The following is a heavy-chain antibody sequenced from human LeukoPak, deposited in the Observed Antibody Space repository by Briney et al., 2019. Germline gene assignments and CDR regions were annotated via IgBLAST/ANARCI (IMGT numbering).Heavy chain of an antibody. CDR3: ARGWYDFWSGYYGL. V-gene: IGHV3-21*01. Sequence: GGSLRLSCAASGFTFSSYSMNWVRQAPGKGLEWVSSISSSSSSYIYYADSVRGRFTISRDNAKNSLYLQMNSLRAEDTAVYYCARGWYDFWSGYYGLWGQGTLVTVSS. CDR1: GFTFSSYS. CDR2: ISSSSSSYI. D-gene: IGHD3-3*01. J-gene: IGHJ4*02.